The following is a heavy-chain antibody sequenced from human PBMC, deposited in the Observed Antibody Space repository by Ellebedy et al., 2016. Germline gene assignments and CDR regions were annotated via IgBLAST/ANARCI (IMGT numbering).Heavy chain of an antibody. J-gene: IGHJ3*02. Sequence: ASVKVSCKASGYTFSDYHIRWVRQAPGQGLEWMGWINPKSGYTNSAQKFQDWVIMTRDTPISTAYMELRRLRSDETAVYYCARYNSAWPGSFDIWGQGTMVIVSS. CDR2: INPKSGYT. V-gene: IGHV1-2*04. CDR3: ARYNSAWPGSFDI. D-gene: IGHD6-19*01. CDR1: GYTFSDYH.